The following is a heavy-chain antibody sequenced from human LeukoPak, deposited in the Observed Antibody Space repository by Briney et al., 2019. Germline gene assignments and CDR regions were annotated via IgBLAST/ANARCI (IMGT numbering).Heavy chain of an antibody. D-gene: IGHD6-13*01. CDR2: IYPGDSDT. CDR3: ARQILYSSSWYYWFDP. J-gene: IGHJ5*02. V-gene: IGHV5-51*01. CDR1: GYSFTSYW. Sequence: GESLKISCKGSGYSFTSYWIGWVRQMPGKGLEWKGIIYPGDSDTRYSPSFQGQVTISADKSISTAYLQWSSLKASDTAMYYCARQILYSSSWYYWFDPWGQGTLTVSS.